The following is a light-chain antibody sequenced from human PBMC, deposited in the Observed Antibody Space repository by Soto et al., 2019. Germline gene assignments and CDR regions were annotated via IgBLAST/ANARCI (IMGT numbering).Light chain of an antibody. Sequence: EIVMTQSPATLSVSPGERATLSCRASQSVSSNLAWYQQKPGQAPRLLIYGASTRATGIPARFSGSGSGTEFTLTISSLQSVDFAVYYCQQYNNWPRTFGQGPKVDIK. CDR1: QSVSSN. CDR2: GAS. V-gene: IGKV3-15*01. CDR3: QQYNNWPRT. J-gene: IGKJ1*01.